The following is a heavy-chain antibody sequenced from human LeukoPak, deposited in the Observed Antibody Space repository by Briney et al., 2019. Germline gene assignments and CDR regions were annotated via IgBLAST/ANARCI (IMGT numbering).Heavy chain of an antibody. CDR1: GFTFSSHS. D-gene: IGHD5-18*01. J-gene: IGHJ6*02. V-gene: IGHV3-48*04. CDR2: ISSSSSTI. CDR3: AKASGYSYGDYGMDV. Sequence: QPGGSLRLSCAASGFTFSSHSMNWVRQAPGKGLEWVSYISSSSSTIYYADSVKGRFTISRDNAKNSLYLQMNSLRAEDTALYYCAKASGYSYGDYGMDVWGQGTTVTVSS.